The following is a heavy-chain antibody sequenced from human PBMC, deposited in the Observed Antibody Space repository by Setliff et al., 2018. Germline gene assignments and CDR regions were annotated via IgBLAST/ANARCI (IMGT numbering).Heavy chain of an antibody. CDR1: GDSISSGSYY. Sequence: SETLSLTCTVSGDSISSGSYYWNWIRQHPEKGLEWLGYIYHSGSTHYNSSLKSRIAISIDTSKNHFSLELNSVTAADSAVYYCARVADGSGSFYLGFDYWGQGILVTVSS. D-gene: IGHD3-10*01. V-gene: IGHV4-31*02. CDR3: ARVADGSGSFYLGFDY. CDR2: IYHSGST. J-gene: IGHJ4*02.